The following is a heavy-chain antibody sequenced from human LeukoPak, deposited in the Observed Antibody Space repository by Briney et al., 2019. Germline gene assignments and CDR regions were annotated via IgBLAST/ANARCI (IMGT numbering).Heavy chain of an antibody. Sequence: SETLSRTCTVSGGSISSYFWSWIRQPAGKGLEWIGLIYSSGSTNYNPSLKSRVTMSVDTSKNQFSLRLSSVTAADTAVYYCARDQRGSGSYMDYWGQGALVTVSS. J-gene: IGHJ4*02. D-gene: IGHD3-10*01. CDR3: ARDQRGSGSYMDY. CDR2: IYSSGST. CDR1: GGSISSYF. V-gene: IGHV4-4*07.